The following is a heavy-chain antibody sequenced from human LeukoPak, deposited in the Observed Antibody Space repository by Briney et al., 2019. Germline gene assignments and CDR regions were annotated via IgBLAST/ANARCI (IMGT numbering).Heavy chain of an antibody. J-gene: IGHJ4*02. D-gene: IGHD3-16*01. CDR3: TYFTFGGVNLLDY. CDR2: LYSGGST. V-gene: IGHV3-53*01. CDR1: GLTVNNNY. Sequence: PGGSLRLSCAASGLTVNNNYMSWVRQAPGKGLEWVSVLYSGGSTYYADSVKGRFTISRDNSKNTLYLQMNSLRAEDTAVYYCTYFTFGGVNLLDYWGQGTLVTVSS.